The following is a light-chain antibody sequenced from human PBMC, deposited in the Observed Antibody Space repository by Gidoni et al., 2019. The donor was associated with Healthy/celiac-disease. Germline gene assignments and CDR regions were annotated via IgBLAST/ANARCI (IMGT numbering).Light chain of an antibody. J-gene: IGKJ4*01. CDR1: QGSSSY. CDR3: QQYYSYPLT. V-gene: IGKV1-8*01. Sequence: AIRMTQSPSSLAASTGDRVTITRRASQGSSSYLAWYQQKPGKAPKLLIYAASTLQSGVPSRFSGRGSGTDFTLTISCLQSEDFATYYCQQYYSYPLTFGGGTKVEIK. CDR2: AAS.